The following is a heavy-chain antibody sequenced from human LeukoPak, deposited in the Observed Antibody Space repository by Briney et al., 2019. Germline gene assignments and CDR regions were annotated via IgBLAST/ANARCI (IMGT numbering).Heavy chain of an antibody. J-gene: IGHJ4*02. CDR1: GYTFTGYY. CDR2: INPNSGGT. Sequence: GSSVKVSCKASGYTFTGYYMDWVGQAPGQWLEGMGWINPNSGGTKDAQKFQGRVTMTRDTSISTAYMELSRLRSDDTAVYYCARTGYSSSYRFTGDYWGQGTLVTVSS. D-gene: IGHD6-13*01. CDR3: ARTGYSSSYRFTGDY. V-gene: IGHV1-2*02.